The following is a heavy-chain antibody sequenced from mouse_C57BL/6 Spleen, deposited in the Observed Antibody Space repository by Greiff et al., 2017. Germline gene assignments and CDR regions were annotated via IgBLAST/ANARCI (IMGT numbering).Heavy chain of an antibody. CDR3: AISYDYDDGGLDY. CDR2: ISDGGSYT. CDR1: GFTFSSYA. J-gene: IGHJ2*01. Sequence: EVQLQESGGGLVKPGGSLKLSCAASGFTFSSYAMSWVRQTPEKRLEWVATISDGGSYTYYPDNVKGRFTISRDNAKNNLYLQMSHLKSEDTAMYYCAISYDYDDGGLDYWGQGTTLTVSS. D-gene: IGHD2-4*01. V-gene: IGHV5-4*01.